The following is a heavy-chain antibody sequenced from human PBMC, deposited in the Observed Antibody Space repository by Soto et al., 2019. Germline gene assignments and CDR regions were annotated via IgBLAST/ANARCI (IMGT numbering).Heavy chain of an antibody. CDR1: GFSLSTSVMF. D-gene: IGHD3-22*01. J-gene: IGHJ4*02. CDR3: ARKNDSSGHDY. Sequence: GSGPALVNPTHTLPLTCTFSGFSLSTSVMFVRLIRQPPGKALEWLALIDWDDDKYYSTSLKTRLTISKDTSKNQVVLTMTNMDPVDTATYYCARKNDSSGHDYWGQGTLVTVSS. V-gene: IGHV2-70*01. CDR2: IDWDDDK.